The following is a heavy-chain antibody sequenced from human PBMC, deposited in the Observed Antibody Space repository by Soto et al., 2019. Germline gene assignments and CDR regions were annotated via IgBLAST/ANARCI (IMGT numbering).Heavy chain of an antibody. V-gene: IGHV1-69*06. CDR2: IIPIFGTA. Sequence: QVQLVQSGAEVKKPGSSVKVSCKASGGTFSSYAISWVRQAPGQGLEWLGGIIPIFGTANYAQKFKCRVTITADKSTSTAYWELSSLRSDDTAVYYFARSGGSSSPYYYYYYGMDVWGLGTTVTVSS. D-gene: IGHD2-15*01. J-gene: IGHJ6*02. CDR3: ARSGGSSSPYYYYYYGMDV. CDR1: GGTFSSYA.